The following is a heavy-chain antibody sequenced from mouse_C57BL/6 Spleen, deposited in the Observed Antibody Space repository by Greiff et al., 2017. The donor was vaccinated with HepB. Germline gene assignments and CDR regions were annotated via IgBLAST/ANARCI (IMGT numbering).Heavy chain of an antibody. V-gene: IGHV1-50*01. CDR3: ARRDYYGSRAWFAY. D-gene: IGHD1-1*01. CDR2: IDPSDSYT. Sequence: QVQLQQSGAELVKPGASVKLSCKASGYTFTSYWMQWVKQRPGQGLEWIGEIDPSDSYTNYTQKFKGKATLTVDTSSSTAYMPLRSLTSEDSAVYYCARRDYYGSRAWFAYWGQGTLVTVSA. CDR1: GYTFTSYW. J-gene: IGHJ3*01.